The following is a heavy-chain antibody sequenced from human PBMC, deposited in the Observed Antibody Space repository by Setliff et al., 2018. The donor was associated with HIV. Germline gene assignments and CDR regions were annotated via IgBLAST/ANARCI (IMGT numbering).Heavy chain of an antibody. CDR1: GFTFSRHA. CDR3: ARDYSRYNWNYFDY. Sequence: PGGSLRLSCAASGFTFSRHAMSWVRQAPGEGLEWVSAISGSGGSTYYADSVKGRFTISRDDSKNTAYLQMHGLRAEDTAVYYCARDYSRYNWNYFDYWGQGTLVTVSS. J-gene: IGHJ4*02. CDR2: ISGSGGST. V-gene: IGHV3-23*01. D-gene: IGHD1-20*01.